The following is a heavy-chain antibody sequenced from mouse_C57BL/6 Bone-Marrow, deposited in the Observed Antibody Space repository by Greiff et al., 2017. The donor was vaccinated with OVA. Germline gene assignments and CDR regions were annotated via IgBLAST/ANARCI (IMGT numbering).Heavy chain of an antibody. CDR1: GYTFTSYG. CDR2: IYPRSGNT. Sequence: VQLQQSGAELARPGASVKLSCKASGYTFTSYGINWVKQRTGQGLEWIGEIYPRSGNTYYNEKFKGKATLTADKSSSTAYMELRSLTSEDSAVYFCARSQGYGFAYWGQGTLVTVSA. V-gene: IGHV1-81*01. D-gene: IGHD2-14*01. CDR3: ARSQGYGFAY. J-gene: IGHJ3*01.